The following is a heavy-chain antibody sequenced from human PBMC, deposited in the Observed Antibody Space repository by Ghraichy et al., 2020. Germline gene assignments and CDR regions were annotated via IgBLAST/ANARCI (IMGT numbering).Heavy chain of an antibody. CDR1: GFTFSSYA. D-gene: IGHD3-22*01. V-gene: IGHV3-23*01. CDR2: ISGSGDST. CDR3: AKPKYPYDSRDDH. Sequence: GGSLRLSCAASGFTFSSYAMNWVRQAPGKGLEWVSGISGSGDSTYYEDSVKGRFTISRDNSKNTLYLQMNSLRAEDTAIYYCAKPKYPYDSRDDHWGQGTLVTVSS. J-gene: IGHJ4*02.